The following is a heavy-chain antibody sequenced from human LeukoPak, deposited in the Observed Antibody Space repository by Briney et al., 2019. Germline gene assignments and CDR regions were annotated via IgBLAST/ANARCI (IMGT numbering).Heavy chain of an antibody. V-gene: IGHV1-18*01. CDR3: ARDYGSGSYYTPLDY. Sequence: GASVKVSCKASGYTFTSYGIRWVRQAPGQGLEWMGWISAYNGNTNYAQKLQGRVTVTTDTSTSTAYMELRILISDDTAVYYCARDYGSGSYYTPLDYWGQGTLVTVSS. D-gene: IGHD3-10*01. J-gene: IGHJ4*02. CDR2: ISAYNGNT. CDR1: GYTFTSYG.